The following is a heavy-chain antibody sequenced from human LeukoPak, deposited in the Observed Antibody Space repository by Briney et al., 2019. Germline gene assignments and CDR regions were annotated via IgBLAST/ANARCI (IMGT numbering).Heavy chain of an antibody. CDR3: AKIPQVATYTVPNFDF. D-gene: IGHD3-16*01. V-gene: IGHV4-59*01. CDR1: GGSIGSYY. CDR2: IYNSGNS. Sequence: PSETLSLTCTVSGGSIGSYYWSWIRQPPGKGLEWIGYIYNSGNSNYNPSLKSRVTISVDASKNQFSLKLSSVTAADTAVYYCAKIPQVATYTVPNFDFWGQGTLVTVSS. J-gene: IGHJ4*02.